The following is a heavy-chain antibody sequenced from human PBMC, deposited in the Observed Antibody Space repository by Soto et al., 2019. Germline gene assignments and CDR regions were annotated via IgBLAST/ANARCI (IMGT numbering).Heavy chain of an antibody. V-gene: IGHV4-4*02. CDR2: VYHSGST. D-gene: IGHD2-2*01. J-gene: IGHJ6*02. CDR1: GGSISTSNW. Sequence: PSETLSLTCAVSGGSISTSNWWSWVRQPPGKGLEWIGEVYHSGSTNYNPSFKSRVAMSVDKSKNQFSLTLNSVTAADTAVYYCAKLAGYCSGTSCYGHYAMDVWGQGTTVTVSS. CDR3: AKLAGYCSGTSCYGHYAMDV.